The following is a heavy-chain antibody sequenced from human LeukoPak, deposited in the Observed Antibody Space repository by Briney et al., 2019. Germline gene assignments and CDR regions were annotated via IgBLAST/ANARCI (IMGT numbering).Heavy chain of an antibody. CDR3: ATYIVGAYNWCDP. Sequence: SETLSLTCAVSGGSLSSYYWSWIRQPPGKGLEWIGYIHDSGSTNYNPSLNNRVTFSLDTSKNQFFLKLSSVTAADTAVYYCATYIVGAYNWCDPWGQGTLVTVSS. J-gene: IGHJ5*02. CDR1: GGSLSSYY. CDR2: IHDSGST. V-gene: IGHV4-59*01. D-gene: IGHD1-26*01.